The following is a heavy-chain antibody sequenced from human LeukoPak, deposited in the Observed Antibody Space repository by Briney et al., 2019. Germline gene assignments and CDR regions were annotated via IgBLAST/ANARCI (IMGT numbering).Heavy chain of an antibody. D-gene: IGHD3-10*01. V-gene: IGHV4-39*01. J-gene: IGHJ4*02. CDR1: GGSISSSSYY. CDR3: ARHLWFGEFPTTPFGY. CDR2: IYYSGST. Sequence: SETLSLTCTVSGGSISSSSYYWGWIRQPPGKGLEWIGSIYYSGSTYYNPSLKSRVTISVDTSKNQFFLKLSSVTAADTAVYYCARHLWFGEFPTTPFGYWGQGTLVTVSS.